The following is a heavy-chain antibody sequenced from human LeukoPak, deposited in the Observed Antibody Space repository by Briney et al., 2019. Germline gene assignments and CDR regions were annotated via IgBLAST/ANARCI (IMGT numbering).Heavy chain of an antibody. CDR1: GGSFSGYY. D-gene: IGHD4-11*01. J-gene: IGHJ4*02. V-gene: IGHV4-34*01. CDR3: ARVPDYPDY. CDR2: ISHSGST. Sequence: PSETLSLTCAVYGGSFSGYYWSWIRQPPGKGLEWIGEISHSGSTNYNPSLKSRVTISVDTSKNQFSLKLSSVTAADTAVYYCARVPDYPDYWGQGTLVTVSS.